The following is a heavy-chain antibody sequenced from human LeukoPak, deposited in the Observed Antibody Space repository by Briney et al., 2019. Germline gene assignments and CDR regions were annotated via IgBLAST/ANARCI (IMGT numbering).Heavy chain of an antibody. Sequence: ASVKVSCKASGYTLTDYYMHWVRQAPGQRLEWMGWINAGNGDTKYSQKFQGRVTITRDTSASIVYMELSSLISEDTALYSCARGSTSDWPFDYWGQGTRVTVSS. V-gene: IGHV1-3*01. CDR1: GYTLTDYY. CDR3: ARGSTSDWPFDY. J-gene: IGHJ4*02. CDR2: INAGNGDT. D-gene: IGHD2-2*01.